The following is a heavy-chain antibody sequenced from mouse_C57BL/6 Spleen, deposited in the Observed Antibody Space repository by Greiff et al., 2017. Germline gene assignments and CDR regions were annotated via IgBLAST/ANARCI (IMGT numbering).Heavy chain of an antibody. CDR3: ARDGNLYYFDY. D-gene: IGHD2-1*01. CDR1: GYAFSSYW. J-gene: IGHJ2*01. Sequence: VQLQQSGAELVKPGASVKISCKASGYAFSSYWMNWVKQRPGKGLEWIGQIYPGDGDTNYNGKFKGKATLTADKSSSTAYRQLSSLTSEDSAVYFCARDGNLYYFDYWGQGTTLTVSS. CDR2: IYPGDGDT. V-gene: IGHV1-80*01.